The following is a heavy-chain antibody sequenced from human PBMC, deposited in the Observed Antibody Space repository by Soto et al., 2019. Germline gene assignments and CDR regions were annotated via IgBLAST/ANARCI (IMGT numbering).Heavy chain of an antibody. CDR3: AYRVGSRGSFDY. CDR1: GFSLTTSGVS. V-gene: IGHV2-5*01. Sequence: QITLKESGPTLVKPTQTLTLTCTFSGFSLTTSGVSVGWIRQPPGKALEWLASIYWNDDKRYSPSLKSRLTLTXXXXKKQVVLTMTNMDPVDTATYYCAYRVGSRGSFDYWGQGTLVTVSS. J-gene: IGHJ4*02. D-gene: IGHD6-25*01. CDR2: IYWNDDK.